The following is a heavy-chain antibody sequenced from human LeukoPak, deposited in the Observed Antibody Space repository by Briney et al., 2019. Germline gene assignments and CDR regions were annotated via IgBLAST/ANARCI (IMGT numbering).Heavy chain of an antibody. D-gene: IGHD1-26*01. CDR2: INHSGST. J-gene: IGHJ4*02. CDR3: ARGEAVEWELLPFDY. V-gene: IGHV4-34*01. Sequence: SETLSLTWAVYGGSFSGYYWSWIRQPPGKGLEWIGEINHSGSTNYNPSLKSRVTISVDTSKNQFSLKLSSVTAADTAVYYCARGEAVEWELLPFDYWGQGTLVTVSS. CDR1: GGSFSGYY.